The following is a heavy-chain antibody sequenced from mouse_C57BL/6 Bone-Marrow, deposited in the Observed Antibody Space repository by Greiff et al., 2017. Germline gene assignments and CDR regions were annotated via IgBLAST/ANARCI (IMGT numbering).Heavy chain of an antibody. V-gene: IGHV5-4*01. D-gene: IGHD1-1*01. CDR2: ISDGGSYT. CDR1: GFTFSSYA. Sequence: DVHLVESGGGLVKPGGSLKISCAASGFTFSSYAMSWVRQTPEKRLEWVATISDGGSYTYYPDNVKGRFTISRDNAKHNLYLQMSHLKSEDKAMYYCAREWAYYVLAYWGQGTLVTVSA. CDR3: AREWAYYVLAY. J-gene: IGHJ3*01.